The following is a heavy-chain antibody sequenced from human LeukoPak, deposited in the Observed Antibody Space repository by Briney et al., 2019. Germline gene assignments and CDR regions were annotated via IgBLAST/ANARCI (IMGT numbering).Heavy chain of an antibody. D-gene: IGHD2-15*01. J-gene: IGHJ4*02. CDR1: GFTFSSYA. V-gene: IGHV3-23*01. CDR2: ISGSGGST. Sequence: PGGSLRLSCAASGFTFSSYAMSWVRQAPGKGLEWVSAISGSGGSTYYADSVKGRFTISRDNSKNTLYLQMNSLRADDTAVYYGAKVFVVVAASCFDYWAREPWSPSPQ. CDR3: AKVFVVVAASCFDY.